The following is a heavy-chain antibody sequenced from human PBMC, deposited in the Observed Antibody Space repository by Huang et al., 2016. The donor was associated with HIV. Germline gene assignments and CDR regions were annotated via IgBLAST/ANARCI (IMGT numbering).Heavy chain of an antibody. D-gene: IGHD3-22*01. J-gene: IGHJ4*02. CDR1: GGSFRNFA. CDR3: ATVDYYDTSGPQRGYFDN. V-gene: IGHV1-69*01. CDR2: IIPTLGKA. Sequence: QVQLVQSGAEVKKPGSSVKVSCKASGGSFRNFAIGWVRQAPGQGLGWMGGIIPTLGKANYAQKFQGRVTIIADESTSTAYMELSSLRSEDTAVYYCATVDYYDTSGPQRGYFDNWGQGTLVTVSS.